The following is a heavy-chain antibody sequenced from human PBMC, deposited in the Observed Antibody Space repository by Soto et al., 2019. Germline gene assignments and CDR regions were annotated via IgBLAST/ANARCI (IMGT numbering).Heavy chain of an antibody. Sequence: QVQLVQSGAEVKKPGSSVKVSCEASGGTFNSHAISWVRQAPGQGLEWMGGIIPISRTTNYAQKFQGRLTISAXXSTRTAYMELRGLRSDDTAVYYCARPYSSSLENSYYYAVDVWGQGTTVTVSS. CDR2: IIPISRTT. V-gene: IGHV1-69*12. CDR3: ARPYSSSLENSYYYAVDV. CDR1: GGTFNSHA. D-gene: IGHD6-13*01. J-gene: IGHJ6*02.